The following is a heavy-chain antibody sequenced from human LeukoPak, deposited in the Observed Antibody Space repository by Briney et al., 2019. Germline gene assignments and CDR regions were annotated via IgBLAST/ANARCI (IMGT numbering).Heavy chain of an antibody. J-gene: IGHJ6*02. Sequence: GGSLRLSCAASGFTFDDYAMHWVRQAPGKGLEWVSGISCNSGSIGYADSVKGRFTISRDNAKNSLYLQMNSLRAEDTALYYCAKDKSGYDSYYYYGMDVWGQGTTVTVSS. CDR3: AKDKSGYDSYYYYGMDV. V-gene: IGHV3-9*01. CDR2: ISCNSGSI. CDR1: GFTFDDYA. D-gene: IGHD5-12*01.